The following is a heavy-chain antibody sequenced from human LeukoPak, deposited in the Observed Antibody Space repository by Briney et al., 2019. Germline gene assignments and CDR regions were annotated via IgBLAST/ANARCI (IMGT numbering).Heavy chain of an antibody. CDR2: INPTGGST. J-gene: IGHJ4*02. D-gene: IGHD1-14*01. CDR1: GYTFTSYN. CDR3: ATDIAGGWNYFDY. V-gene: IGHV1-46*01. Sequence: ASVKVSCKASGYTFTSYNIHWVRQAPGQGLEWMGIINPTGGSTGYAQKFQGRVTMTRDTSTSTVYMEMSNLRSEDTAVYYCATDIAGGWNYFDYWGQGTLVTVSS.